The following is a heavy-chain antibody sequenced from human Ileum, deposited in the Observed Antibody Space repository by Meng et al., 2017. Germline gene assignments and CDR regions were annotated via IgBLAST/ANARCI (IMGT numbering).Heavy chain of an antibody. CDR1: GFTLNNYV. J-gene: IGHJ3*01. CDR2: ISHDAANK. V-gene: IGHV3-30*04. D-gene: IGHD3-22*01. CDR3: AREFYSSGSAGTFDV. Sequence: GGSLRLSCAASGFTLNNYVMHWVRQAPGKGLEWVALISHDAANKDYPDSVKGRFTISRDISKNTVYLEVNNLRNEDTAVYYCAREFYSSGSAGTFDVWGQGTMVTVSS.